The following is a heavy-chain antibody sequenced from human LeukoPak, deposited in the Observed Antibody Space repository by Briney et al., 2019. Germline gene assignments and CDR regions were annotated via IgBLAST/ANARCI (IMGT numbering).Heavy chain of an antibody. CDR3: TTGEGRGYYFDY. V-gene: IGHV3-15*01. Sequence: KSKTDGGTTDYAAPVKGRFTISRDDSKNTLYLQMNSLKTEDTAVYYCTTGEGRGYYFDYWGEGTLVTVSS. J-gene: IGHJ4*02. CDR2: KSKTDGGTT. D-gene: IGHD2-15*01.